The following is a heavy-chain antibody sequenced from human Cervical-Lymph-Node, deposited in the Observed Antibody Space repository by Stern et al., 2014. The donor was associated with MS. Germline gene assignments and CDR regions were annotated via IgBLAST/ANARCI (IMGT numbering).Heavy chain of an antibody. CDR3: ARDNFEYSTESFDY. V-gene: IGHV3-21*01. J-gene: IGHJ4*02. CDR1: GFTFSSYS. Sequence: EVQLVESGGGLVKPGGSLRLSCAASGFTFSSYSMNWVRQAPGKGLEWVSSISSSSSYIYYADSVKGRFTITRDNAKNSLYLQMNSLRAEDTAVYYCARDNFEYSTESFDYWGQGTLVTVSS. CDR2: ISSSSSYI. D-gene: IGHD6-6*01.